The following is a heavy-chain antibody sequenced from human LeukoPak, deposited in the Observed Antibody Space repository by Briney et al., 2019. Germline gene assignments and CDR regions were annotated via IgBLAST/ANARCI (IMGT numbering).Heavy chain of an antibody. J-gene: IGHJ4*02. V-gene: IGHV5-51*01. D-gene: IGHD6-19*01. CDR3: ARPSSSGWHHFDY. Sequence: GASLKISCKGSGYSFTSYWIGCVRQMPGKRLEWMGIIYPGDSDTRYSPSFQGQVTISAYKSMSSPYLQCSSLKASDTSMYSCARPSSSGWHHFDYWGQRTLVSVFS. CDR1: GYSFTSYW. CDR2: IYPGDSDT.